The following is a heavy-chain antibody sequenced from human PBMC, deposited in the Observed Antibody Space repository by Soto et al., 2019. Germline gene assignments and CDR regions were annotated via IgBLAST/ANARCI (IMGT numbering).Heavy chain of an antibody. CDR3: ARGGGKYYYESSGHSNHAMDV. CDR2: IYDSGNT. J-gene: IGHJ6*02. CDR1: GGPIRSYC. D-gene: IGHD3-22*01. V-gene: IGHV4-59*01. Sequence: SETLSLTCTVSGGPIRSYCWSWIRQPPGKGLEWIGYIYDSGNTDYNHSLTSRVTISVDTSKNQFTLKLSSVTTSDTAVYYCARGGGKYYYESSGHSNHAMDVWGQGTTVTVSS.